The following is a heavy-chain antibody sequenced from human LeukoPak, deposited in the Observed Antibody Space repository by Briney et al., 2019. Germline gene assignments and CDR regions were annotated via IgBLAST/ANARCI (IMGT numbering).Heavy chain of an antibody. D-gene: IGHD1-1*01. CDR2: ICYDGTNK. J-gene: IGHJ6*03. Sequence: GGSLRLSCAASGFTFSRYGMHWVRQAPGKGLEWVALICYDGTNKYYADSVKGRFTISRDNSKNTLYMQMSSLRAEDTAVYYCAKVLGRGYYYIDVWGKGTTVTVSS. V-gene: IGHV3-33*06. CDR3: AKVLGRGYYYIDV. CDR1: GFTFSRYG.